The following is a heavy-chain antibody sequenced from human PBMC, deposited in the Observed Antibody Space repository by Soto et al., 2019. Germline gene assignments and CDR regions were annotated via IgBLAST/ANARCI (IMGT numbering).Heavy chain of an antibody. CDR1: GYTFTNYY. CDR3: ARVYDSSGYYYGVDY. Sequence: ASVKVSCKASGYTFTNYYMHWVRQAPGQGLEWMGWISAYNGNTNYAQKLQGRVTMTTDTSTSTAYMELRSLRSDDTAVYYCARVYDSSGYYYGVDYWGQGTLVTVSS. J-gene: IGHJ4*02. V-gene: IGHV1-18*04. CDR2: ISAYNGNT. D-gene: IGHD3-22*01.